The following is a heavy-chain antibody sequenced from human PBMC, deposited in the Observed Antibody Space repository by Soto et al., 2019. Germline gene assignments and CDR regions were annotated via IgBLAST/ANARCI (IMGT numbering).Heavy chain of an antibody. D-gene: IGHD5-18*01. Sequence: SLRLSCAASGFTFSSYAMSWVRQAPGKGLEWVSAISGSGGSTYYADSVKGRFTISRDNSKNTLYLQMNSLRAEDTAVYYCAKEDPLENMRYSYGYYYYGMDVWGQGTTVTVSS. CDR1: GFTFSSYA. CDR2: ISGSGGST. CDR3: AKEDPLENMRYSYGYYYYGMDV. V-gene: IGHV3-23*01. J-gene: IGHJ6*02.